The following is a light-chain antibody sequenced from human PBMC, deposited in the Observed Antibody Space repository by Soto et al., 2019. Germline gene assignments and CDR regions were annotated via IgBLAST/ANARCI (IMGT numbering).Light chain of an antibody. J-gene: IGLJ1*01. CDR3: SSYTSSSTPLYV. Sequence: QSVLTQPASVSGSPGQSITISCTGTSSDVGGYNYASWYQQHPGKAPKLMIYDVSNRPSGVSNRFSGSKSGNTASLTISGLQAEDEADYYCSSYTSSSTPLYVFGTGSKVTVL. CDR2: DVS. V-gene: IGLV2-14*01. CDR1: SSDVGGYNY.